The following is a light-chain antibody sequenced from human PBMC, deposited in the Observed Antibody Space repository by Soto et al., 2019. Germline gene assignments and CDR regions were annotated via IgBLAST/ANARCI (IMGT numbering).Light chain of an antibody. J-gene: IGKJ1*01. CDR1: QSVSSGY. Sequence: EIVLTQSPGTLSLSPGERATLSCRASQSVSSGYLAWYLQKPGQAPRLLIYGASTRATGIPDRFSASGSGTDFTLTISRLEPEDFAVYFCQQHGSSPWTFGQGTKVEIK. CDR3: QQHGSSPWT. V-gene: IGKV3-20*01. CDR2: GAS.